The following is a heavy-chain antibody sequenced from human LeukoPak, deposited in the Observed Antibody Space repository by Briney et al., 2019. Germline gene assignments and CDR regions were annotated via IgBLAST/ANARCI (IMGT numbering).Heavy chain of an antibody. V-gene: IGHV1-69*01. CDR3: ARGPLQRIVGATSFDY. D-gene: IGHD1-26*01. Sequence: SVKVSCKASGGTFSSYAISWVRQAPGQGLEWMGGIIPIFGTANYAQKFQGRVTITADESTSTAYMELSSLRSEDTAAYYCARGPLQRIVGATSFDYWGQGTLVTVSS. CDR2: IIPIFGTA. J-gene: IGHJ4*02. CDR1: GGTFSSYA.